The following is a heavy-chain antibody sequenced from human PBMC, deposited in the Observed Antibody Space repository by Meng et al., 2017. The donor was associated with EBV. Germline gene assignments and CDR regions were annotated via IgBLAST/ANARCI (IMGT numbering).Heavy chain of an antibody. J-gene: IGHJ4*02. V-gene: IGHV3-21*01. CDR3: AREGGYGDYVDY. CDR1: GFTFSSYS. CDR2: ISSSSSYI. Sequence: EVQLVESGGGLVKPGGSLRLSCAASGFTFSSYSMNWVRQAPGKGLEWVSSISSSSSYIYYADSVKGRFTISRDNAKNSLYLQMNSLRAEDTAVYYCAREGGYGDYVDYWGQGTLVTVSS. D-gene: IGHD4-17*01.